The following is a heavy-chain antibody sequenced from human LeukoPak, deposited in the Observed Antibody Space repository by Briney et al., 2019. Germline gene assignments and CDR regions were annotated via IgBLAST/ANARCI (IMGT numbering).Heavy chain of an antibody. CDR1: GFTFSSYG. D-gene: IGHD3-22*01. V-gene: IGHV3-30*18. CDR2: ISYGGSNK. J-gene: IGHJ4*02. CDR3: AKGDEGDYDSSGYYLLDY. Sequence: PGGSLRLSCAASGFTFSSYGMHWVRQAPGKGLEWVAVISYGGSNKYYADSVKGRFTISRDNSKNTLYLQMNSLRAEDTAVYYCAKGDEGDYDSSGYYLLDYWGQGTLVTVSS.